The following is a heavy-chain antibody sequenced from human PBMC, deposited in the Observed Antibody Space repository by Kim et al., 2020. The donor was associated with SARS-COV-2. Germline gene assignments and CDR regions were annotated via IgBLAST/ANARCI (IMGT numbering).Heavy chain of an antibody. V-gene: IGHV3-23*01. D-gene: IGHD5-12*01. Sequence: GGSLRLSCAASGFSFSSYAMSWLRQAPGQGLEWVSGISGSGGSSTYYADSVKGRFTISRDNSKNTLYLQMNSLRAEDTAVYFCAKELRGYSGYYFEYWGQGTLVTVSS. CDR2: ISGSGGSST. J-gene: IGHJ4*02. CDR3: AKELRGYSGYYFEY. CDR1: GFSFSSYA.